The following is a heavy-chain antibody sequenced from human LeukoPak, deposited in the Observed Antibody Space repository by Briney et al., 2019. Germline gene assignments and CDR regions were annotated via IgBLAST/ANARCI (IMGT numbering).Heavy chain of an antibody. CDR3: TRNSGWYGLS. J-gene: IGHJ1*01. V-gene: IGHV3-23*01. D-gene: IGHD6-19*01. Sequence: PGGSLRLSCTVSGFTLSSYEMSWIRQPPGKGREWVSSIDYDGGSGHYADSVKGRFTISRDNSNNTLFLHLNSLRGEDTAVYYCTRNSGWYGLSWGQGTLVTVSS. CDR2: IDYDGGSG. CDR1: GFTLSSYE.